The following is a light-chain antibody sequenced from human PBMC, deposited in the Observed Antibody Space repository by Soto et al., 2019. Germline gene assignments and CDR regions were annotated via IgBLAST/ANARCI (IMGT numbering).Light chain of an antibody. J-gene: IGLJ3*02. CDR3: QSYDTSLSGAWV. Sequence: QSVLTQPPSVSGAPGQRITISCTGSPSNIGAGFDVHWYQQFPGTAPKLLIYGTTSRPSGVPDRFSGSQSGTSASLAITGLQAGDEADYYCQSYDTSLSGAWVFGGGTNSPS. CDR2: GTT. V-gene: IGLV1-40*01. CDR1: PSNIGAGFD.